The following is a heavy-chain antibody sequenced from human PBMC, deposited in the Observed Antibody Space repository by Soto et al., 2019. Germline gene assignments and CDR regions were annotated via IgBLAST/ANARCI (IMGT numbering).Heavy chain of an antibody. J-gene: IGHJ4*02. CDR2: IYWNDDK. Sequence: ESGPTLVNPTQSLTLTCRFSGFSLSTSGVGVGWIRQPPGKALEWLALIYWNDDKRYSPSLKSRLTITKDTSKNQVVLTMTNMDPVDTATYYCAHSLGDIVLMVYVYFDYWGQGTLVTVSS. CDR3: AHSLGDIVLMVYVYFDY. CDR1: GFSLSTSGVG. V-gene: IGHV2-5*01. D-gene: IGHD2-8*01.